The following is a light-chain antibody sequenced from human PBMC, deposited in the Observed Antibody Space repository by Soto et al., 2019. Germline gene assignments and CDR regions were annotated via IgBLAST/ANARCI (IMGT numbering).Light chain of an antibody. CDR3: TSYSRYSVLV. CDR2: EVS. Sequence: QSALTQPASVSGSPGQSSTISCTGTSSDIGGYKYVSWYQQHPGKAPNLIIFEVSNRPSGVSDRFSGSNSGNTASLTISGLQAEDEADYYCTSYSRYSVLVFGGGTNVTVL. V-gene: IGLV2-14*01. J-gene: IGLJ3*02. CDR1: SSDIGGYKY.